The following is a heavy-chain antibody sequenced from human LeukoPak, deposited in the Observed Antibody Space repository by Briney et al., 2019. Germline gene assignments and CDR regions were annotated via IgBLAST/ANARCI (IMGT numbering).Heavy chain of an antibody. CDR3: ARGGSSYPDTLLEALH. CDR1: GFTFSSYS. Sequence: KSGGSLRLSCAASGFTFSSYSMNWVRQAPGKGLEWVSSISSSSSYIYYADSVKGRFTISRDNAKNSLYLQMNSLRAEDTAVYYCARGGSSYPDTLLEALHWGQGTLVTVSS. D-gene: IGHD6-6*01. V-gene: IGHV3-21*01. CDR2: ISSSSSYI. J-gene: IGHJ4*02.